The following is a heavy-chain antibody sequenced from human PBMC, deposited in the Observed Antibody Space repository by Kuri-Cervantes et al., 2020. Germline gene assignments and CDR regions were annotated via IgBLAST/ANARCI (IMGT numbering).Heavy chain of an antibody. CDR2: ISDGGTTI. Sequence: GGSLRLSCEASGFTVTTYGMNWVRQAPGKGLEWLSYISDGGTTIYYADSLKGRFTISRDNAKNTLYLQMKSLRADDTAVYLCAREQVAGNPNDAFDIWGQGTMVTVSS. J-gene: IGHJ3*02. CDR3: AREQVAGNPNDAFDI. CDR1: GFTVTTYG. V-gene: IGHV3-48*03. D-gene: IGHD6-19*01.